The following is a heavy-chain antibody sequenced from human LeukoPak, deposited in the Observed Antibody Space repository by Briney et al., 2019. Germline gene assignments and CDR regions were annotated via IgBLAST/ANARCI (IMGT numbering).Heavy chain of an antibody. CDR3: AKGTSGAAYYYGMDV. CDR2: ISGSGGST. V-gene: IGHV3-23*01. Sequence: PGGSLRLSCAASGFSFGDYAMNWVRQAPGKGLEWVSGISGSGGSTYYADSVKGRFTISRDNSKNTLYLQMNSLRAEDTAVYYCAKGTSGAAYYYGMDVWGQGTTVTVSS. D-gene: IGHD2-8*01. J-gene: IGHJ6*02. CDR1: GFSFGDYA.